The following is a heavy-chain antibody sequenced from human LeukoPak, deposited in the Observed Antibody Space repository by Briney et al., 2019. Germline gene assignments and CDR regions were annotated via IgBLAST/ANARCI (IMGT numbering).Heavy chain of an antibody. J-gene: IGHJ4*02. V-gene: IGHV4-34*01. CDR1: GGSFSGYY. CDR2: INHSGST. Sequence: SETLSLTCAVYGGSFSGYYWSWIRQPPGKGLEWIGEINHSGSTNYNPSLKSRATISVDTSKNQFSLKLSSVTAADTAVYYCARGPKNFESDYWGQGTLVTVSS. D-gene: IGHD3-9*01. CDR3: ARGPKNFESDY.